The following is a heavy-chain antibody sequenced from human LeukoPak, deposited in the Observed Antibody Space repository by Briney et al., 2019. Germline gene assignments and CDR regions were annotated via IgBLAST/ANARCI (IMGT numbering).Heavy chain of an antibody. Sequence: GGSLRLSCAASGFTFSSYSMNWVRQAPGKGLEWVSSISSSSSYIYYADSVKGRFTISRDNAKNSLYLQMNSRRAEDTAVYYCARGVHGDYSSDYWGQGTLVTVSS. CDR1: GFTFSSYS. CDR3: ARGVHGDYSSDY. J-gene: IGHJ4*02. CDR2: ISSSSSYI. D-gene: IGHD4-17*01. V-gene: IGHV3-21*01.